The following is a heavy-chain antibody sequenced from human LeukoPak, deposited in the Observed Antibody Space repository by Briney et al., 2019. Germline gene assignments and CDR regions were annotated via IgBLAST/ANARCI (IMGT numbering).Heavy chain of an antibody. V-gene: IGHV5-51*01. CDR1: GYDFSTYW. D-gene: IGHD3-16*01. Sequence: GESLKISCEGSGYDFSTYWIGWVRQMPGKGLEWMRMIYPGDSDTRYSPSFQGQVTISADKSISTAYMQWSSLKASDTAMYYCARGRGSNEQLYWFVDLWGRGTLVTVSS. CDR3: ARGRGSNEQLYWFVDL. J-gene: IGHJ2*01. CDR2: IYPGDSDT.